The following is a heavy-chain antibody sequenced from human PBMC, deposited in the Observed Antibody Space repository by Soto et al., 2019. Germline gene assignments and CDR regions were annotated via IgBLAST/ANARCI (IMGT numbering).Heavy chain of an antibody. J-gene: IGHJ4*02. Sequence: GGSLRLSCAASGFTFSSYGMHWVRQAPGKGLEWVAVISYDGSNKYYADSVKGRFTISRDNSKNTLYLQMNSLRAEDTAVYYYAKDWYYYNSSGYYPLDYWGQGTLVTVSS. CDR2: ISYDGSNK. D-gene: IGHD3-22*01. CDR3: AKDWYYYNSSGYYPLDY. CDR1: GFTFSSYG. V-gene: IGHV3-30*18.